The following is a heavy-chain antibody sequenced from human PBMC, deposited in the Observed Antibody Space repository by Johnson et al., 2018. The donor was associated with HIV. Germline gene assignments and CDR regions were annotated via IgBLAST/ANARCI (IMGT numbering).Heavy chain of an antibody. CDR2: ISYDESNK. CDR1: VFTFSSYG. Sequence: QVQLVESGGGVAQPGRSLRLSCAASVFTFSSYGMHWVRQAPGKGLEWVAVISYDESNKYYADSVKGRFTISRDNSKNTLYLQMSSLGAEDTAVYYCAVLTTGGLRVGNFDIWGQGTMVTVSS. CDR3: AVLTTGGLRVGNFDI. D-gene: IGHD1-1*01. V-gene: IGHV3-30*03. J-gene: IGHJ3*02.